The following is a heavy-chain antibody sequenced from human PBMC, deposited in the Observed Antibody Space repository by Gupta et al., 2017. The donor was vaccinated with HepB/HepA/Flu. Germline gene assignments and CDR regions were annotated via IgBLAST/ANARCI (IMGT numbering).Heavy chain of an antibody. V-gene: IGHV3-9*01. J-gene: IGHJ4*02. CDR3: AKAGGSGWSTGGFDY. Sequence: EVQLVESGGGLVQPGRSLSLSCAASGFTFDDSSMTWVCQVPGKGLGCVSVISCDSGSIGYADSVKGRFTISRDNAKNTMYLQKNSLRAEDTALYYCAKAGGSGWSTGGFDYWGQGTLVTVSS. CDR1: GFTFDDSS. D-gene: IGHD6-19*01. CDR2: ISCDSGSI.